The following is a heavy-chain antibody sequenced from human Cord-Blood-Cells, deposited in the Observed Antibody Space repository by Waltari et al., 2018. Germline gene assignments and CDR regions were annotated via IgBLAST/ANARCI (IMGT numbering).Heavy chain of an antibody. CDR3: ARTTVTTVYYYYGMDV. V-gene: IGHV4-34*01. D-gene: IGHD4-17*01. CDR2: INHSGST. Sequence: QVQLQQWGAGLLKPSETLSLPCAVYGGSFRGYYWSWIRQPPGKGLEWIGEINHSGSTNYNPSLKSRVTISVDTSKNQFSLKLSSVTAADTAVYYCARTTVTTVYYYYGMDVWGQGTTVTVSS. J-gene: IGHJ6*02. CDR1: GGSFRGYY.